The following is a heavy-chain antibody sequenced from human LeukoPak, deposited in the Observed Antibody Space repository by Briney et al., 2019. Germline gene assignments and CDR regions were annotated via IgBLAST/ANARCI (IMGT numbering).Heavy chain of an antibody. Sequence: PGGSLRLSCAASGFTFSSYGMHWVRQAPGKGLEWVEVISYDGSNKYYAASVKGRFTISRDNSKNTLYLQMNSLRAEDTAVYYCAKDPAVSDMDVWGQGTTVTVSS. CDR2: ISYDGSNK. V-gene: IGHV3-30*18. CDR3: AKDPAVSDMDV. J-gene: IGHJ6*02. CDR1: GFTFSSYG.